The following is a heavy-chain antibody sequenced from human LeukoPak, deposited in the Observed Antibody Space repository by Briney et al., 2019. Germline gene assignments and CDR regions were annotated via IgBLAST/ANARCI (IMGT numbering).Heavy chain of an antibody. CDR3: AKVPTVTMNYYFDY. V-gene: IGHV3-23*01. J-gene: IGHJ4*02. CDR1: GFSFNTYS. Sequence: GGSLRLSCTTSGFSFNTYSMSWVRQAPGKGLEWVSAINDDTPYYTDSVKGRFTISRDNSKNTLYLQMNSLRAEDTAVYYCAKVPTVTMNYYFDYWGQGTLVTVSS. CDR2: INDDTP. D-gene: IGHD4-17*01.